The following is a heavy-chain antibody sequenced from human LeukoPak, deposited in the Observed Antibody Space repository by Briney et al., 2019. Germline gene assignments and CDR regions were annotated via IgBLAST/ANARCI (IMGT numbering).Heavy chain of an antibody. J-gene: IGHJ4*02. Sequence: GGSLRLSCAASGFALSSYGMHWVRQAPGKGLEWVAFIRYDGSNKYYADSVKGRFTISRDNSKNTLYLQMNSLRAEDTAVYYCAKLVRPGSYLGDYWGQGTLVTVSS. CDR3: AKLVRPGSYLGDY. D-gene: IGHD1-26*01. CDR1: GFALSSYG. V-gene: IGHV3-30*02. CDR2: IRYDGSNK.